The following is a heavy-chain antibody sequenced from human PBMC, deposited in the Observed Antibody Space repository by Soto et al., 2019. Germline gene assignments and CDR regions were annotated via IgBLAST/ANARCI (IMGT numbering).Heavy chain of an antibody. D-gene: IGHD1-1*01. V-gene: IGHV2-5*02. CDR3: AHRLSGYNWNGGYFDY. CDR1: GFSLTSRPMG. Sequence: QITLKESGPTRVKPTQTLTLTCTFSGFSLTSRPMGVGWIRQAPGKALEWLVFIYWDDDKRYSPSLKSRLTITRDTPGNQVVLTMTNMDPVDTATYYCAHRLSGYNWNGGYFDYWGQGALVTVSS. J-gene: IGHJ4*02. CDR2: IYWDDDK.